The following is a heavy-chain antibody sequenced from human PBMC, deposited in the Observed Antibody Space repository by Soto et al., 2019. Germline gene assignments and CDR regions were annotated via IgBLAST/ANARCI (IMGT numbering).Heavy chain of an antibody. V-gene: IGHV4-34*01. CDR1: GGSFSGYY. CDR2: INHSGST. J-gene: IGHJ5*02. CDR3: ARGGAVANISWWFDP. D-gene: IGHD6-19*01. Sequence: SETLSLTCAAYGGSFSGYYWSWIRQPPGKGLEWIGEINHSGSTNYNPSLKSRVTISVDTSKNQFSLKLSSVTAADTAVYYCARGGAVANISWWFDPWGQGTLVTVSS.